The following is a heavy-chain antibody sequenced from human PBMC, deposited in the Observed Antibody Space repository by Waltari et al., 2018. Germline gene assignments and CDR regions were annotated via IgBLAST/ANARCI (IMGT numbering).Heavy chain of an antibody. CDR2: IYYSGKT. J-gene: IGHJ5*02. V-gene: IGHV4-39*01. D-gene: IGHD5-12*01. CDR1: GDAISSSSYY. CDR3: ARHWKRNGYRFDP. Sequence: QLQLQESGPGLVKPSETLSLTCTVSGDAISSSSYYWGWIRQSPGKGLEWIGTIYYSGKTYYNPTLKSRVTISGDTSKNQFSLKLSSVTAADTAVYYCARHWKRNGYRFDPWGQGTLVTVSS.